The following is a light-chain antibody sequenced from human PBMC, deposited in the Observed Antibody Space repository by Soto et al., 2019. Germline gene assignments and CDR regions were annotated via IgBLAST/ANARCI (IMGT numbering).Light chain of an antibody. J-gene: IGKJ3*01. Sequence: DIQLTQSPSTLSASIGDRVTITCRAIENSNTWLAWYQQKPGKAPKLLLYKASILESGVPSRLSGRGSGTEFTLSIRILQPDDFATYYCQQYNHYFSFGPENKV. V-gene: IGKV1-5*03. CDR1: ENSNTW. CDR3: QQYNHYFS. CDR2: KAS.